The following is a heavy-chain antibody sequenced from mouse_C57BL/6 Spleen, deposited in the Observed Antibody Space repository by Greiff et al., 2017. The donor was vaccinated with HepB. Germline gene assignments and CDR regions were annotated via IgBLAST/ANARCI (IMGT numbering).Heavy chain of an antibody. D-gene: IGHD2-4*01. CDR2: ISSGGDYI. Sequence: EVKLVESGEGLVKPGGSLKLSCAASGFTFSSYAMSWVRQTPEKRLEWVAYISSGGDYIYYADTVKGRFTISRDNARNTLYLQMSSLKSEDTAMYYCTREGDYDLYYYAMDYWGQGTSVTVSS. CDR3: TREGDYDLYYYAMDY. J-gene: IGHJ4*01. V-gene: IGHV5-9-1*02. CDR1: GFTFSSYA.